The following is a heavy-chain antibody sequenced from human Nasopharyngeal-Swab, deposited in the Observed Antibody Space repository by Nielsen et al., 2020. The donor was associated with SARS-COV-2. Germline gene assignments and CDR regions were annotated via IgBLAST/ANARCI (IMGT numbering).Heavy chain of an antibody. Sequence: VRQAPGKGLEWVAVISCDGSNKYYADSVKGRFTISRDNSKNTLYLQMNSLRAEDTAVYYCANLYSYSSGSFDYWGQGTLVTVSS. D-gene: IGHD6-19*01. CDR2: ISCDGSNK. CDR3: ANLYSYSSGSFDY. V-gene: IGHV3-30*18. J-gene: IGHJ4*02.